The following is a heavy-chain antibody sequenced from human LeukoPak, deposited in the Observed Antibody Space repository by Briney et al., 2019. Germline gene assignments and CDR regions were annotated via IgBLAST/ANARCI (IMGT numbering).Heavy chain of an antibody. J-gene: IGHJ4*02. D-gene: IGHD2-2*01. CDR3: AKGRAVEDEKTFDY. V-gene: IGHV3-23*01. CDR1: GFNFSSYV. CDR2: VRRSGGDA. Sequence: GGSLRLSCAASGFNFSSYVMSWVRQAPGKGLEWVSIVRRSGGDAHYVDSVKGRFTISRDNSKNTLFLQMNSLRAEDTAVYYCAKGRAVEDEKTFDYWGQGTLVTVSS.